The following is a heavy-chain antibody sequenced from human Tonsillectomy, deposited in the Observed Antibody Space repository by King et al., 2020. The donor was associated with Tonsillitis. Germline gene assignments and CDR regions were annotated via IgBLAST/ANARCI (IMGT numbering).Heavy chain of an antibody. CDR1: GYSFNHYW. CDR3: ARLLGYCDSTSCNNSWYFDL. V-gene: IGHV5-51*01. J-gene: IGHJ2*01. D-gene: IGHD2-2*01. CDR2: IYPDDSDT. Sequence: QLVQSGADVKKPGESLKISCKGSGYSFNHYWIGWVRQMPGKGLEWLGIIYPDDSDTKYSPSLQGQVTISADKSISTAYLQWSSLKASDTAMYYCARLLGYCDSTSCNNSWYFDLWGRGTLVSVSS.